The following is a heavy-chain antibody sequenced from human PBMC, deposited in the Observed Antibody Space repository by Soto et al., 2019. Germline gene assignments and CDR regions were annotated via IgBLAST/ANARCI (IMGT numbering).Heavy chain of an antibody. CDR3: ASGTSRYCYYGMDV. J-gene: IGHJ6*02. CDR2: IYYSGST. D-gene: IGHD6-13*01. V-gene: IGHV4-31*03. Sequence: PSETLSLTCTVSGGSISSGGYYWSWIRQHPGKGLEWIGYIYYSGSTYYNPSLKSRVTISVDTSKNQFSLKLSSVTAADTAVYYCASGTSRYCYYGMDVWGQGTTVTVSS. CDR1: GGSISSGGYY.